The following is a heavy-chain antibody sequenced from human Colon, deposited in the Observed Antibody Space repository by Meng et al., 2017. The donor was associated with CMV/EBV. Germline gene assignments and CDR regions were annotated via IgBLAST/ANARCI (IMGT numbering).Heavy chain of an antibody. D-gene: IGHD3-22*01. CDR2: VDPTNGGT. J-gene: IGHJ4*02. Sequence: QVQLVQPGAEVTKSGASVKVPCKASGYTFTGYYIHWVRQAPGQGLEWMGRVDPTNGGTHYAQTFQGRVTMTTDTSISTAYMELRRLRSDDTAMYYCTRSYYYDRNGYFYYWGQGTLVTVSS. CDR1: GYTFTGYY. V-gene: IGHV1-2*06. CDR3: TRSYYYDRNGYFYY.